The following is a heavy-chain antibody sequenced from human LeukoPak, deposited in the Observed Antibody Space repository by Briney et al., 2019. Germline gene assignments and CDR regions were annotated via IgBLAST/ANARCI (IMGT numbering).Heavy chain of an antibody. CDR3: ARRSPSTYSSGWLIDY. Sequence: GESLKISCKGSGYSFTSYWIGWVRPMPGKGLEWMGIIYPGDSDTRYSPSFQGQVTISADKSISTAYLQWSSLKASDTAMYYCARRSPSTYSSGWLIDYWGQGTLVTVSS. CDR1: GYSFTSYW. D-gene: IGHD6-19*01. J-gene: IGHJ4*02. CDR2: IYPGDSDT. V-gene: IGHV5-51*01.